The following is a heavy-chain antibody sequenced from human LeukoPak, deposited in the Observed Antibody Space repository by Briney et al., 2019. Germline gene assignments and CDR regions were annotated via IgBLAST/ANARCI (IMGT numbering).Heavy chain of an antibody. CDR3: ASTNARTNWFDP. J-gene: IGHJ5*02. V-gene: IGHV3-11*04. CDR1: GFTFSDYY. CDR2: ISSSGSTI. D-gene: IGHD2-2*01. Sequence: GGSLRLSCAASGFTFSDYYMSWIRQAPGKGLEWVSYISSSGSTIYYADSVKGRFTISRDNAKNSLYLQMNSLRAEDTAVYYCASTNARTNWFDPWGREPWSPSPQ.